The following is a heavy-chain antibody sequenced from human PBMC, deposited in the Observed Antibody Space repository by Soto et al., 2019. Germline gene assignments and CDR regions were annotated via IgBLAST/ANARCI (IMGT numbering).Heavy chain of an antibody. CDR2: IWYDGSNK. V-gene: IGHV3-33*01. J-gene: IGHJ4*02. D-gene: IGHD3-3*01. CDR1: GFTFSSYG. CDR3: ARDGSPAYYDFWSGYAH. Sequence: PGGSLRLSCAASGFTFSSYGMHWVRQAPGKGLEWVAVIWYDGSNKYYADSVKGRFTISRDNSKNTLYLQMNSLRAEDTAVYYCARDGSPAYYDFWSGYAHWGQGTLVTVSS.